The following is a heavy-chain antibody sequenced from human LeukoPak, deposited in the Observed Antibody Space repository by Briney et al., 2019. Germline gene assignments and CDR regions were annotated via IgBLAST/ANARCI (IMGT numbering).Heavy chain of an antibody. CDR2: IYPGDPKS. Sequence: GESLKIFCKGSGYTFTSNWIGWVRQMPGKGLEWMGIIYPGDPKSRYSPSFQGQVTISADKSSSTDYLQWSSLKASDTAMYYCARSRWLVDFTHRYFDYWGPGTLVTVSP. D-gene: IGHD5-18*01. CDR3: ARSRWLVDFTHRYFDY. CDR1: GYTFTSNW. J-gene: IGHJ4*02. V-gene: IGHV5-51*01.